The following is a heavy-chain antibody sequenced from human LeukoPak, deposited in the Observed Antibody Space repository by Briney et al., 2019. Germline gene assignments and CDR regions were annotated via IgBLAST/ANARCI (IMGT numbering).Heavy chain of an antibody. CDR3: GRDRLVRGVSDY. D-gene: IGHD3-10*01. CDR2: ISSSSSYI. V-gene: IGHV3-21*01. Sequence: GGSLRLSCAASGFTFSSYSMNWVRQAPGKGLEWVSSISSSSSYIYYADSVKGRFTISRDNAKNSLYLQMNSLRAEDTAVYYCGRDRLVRGVSDYWGQGTLVTVSS. J-gene: IGHJ4*02. CDR1: GFTFSSYS.